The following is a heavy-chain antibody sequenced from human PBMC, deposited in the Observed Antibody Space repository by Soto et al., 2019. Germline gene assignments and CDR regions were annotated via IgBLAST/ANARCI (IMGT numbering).Heavy chain of an antibody. V-gene: IGHV5-51*01. CDR2: IYPDDSDT. D-gene: IGHD1-26*01. CDR1: GYTFTNYW. CDR3: ARLEWIGSYDYFYGLDV. J-gene: IGHJ6*02. Sequence: GESLKISCKASGYTFTNYWIAWVRQKPGKGLEWMGFIYPDDSDTGYSPSFQGQVTISADRSTKTAYLQRTTLEASDTATYFCARLEWIGSYDYFYGLDVWGQGTTVTVSS.